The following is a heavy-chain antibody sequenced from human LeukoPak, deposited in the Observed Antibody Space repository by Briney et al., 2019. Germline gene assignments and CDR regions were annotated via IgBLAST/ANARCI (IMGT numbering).Heavy chain of an antibody. CDR2: IYTDGSRI. D-gene: IGHD2-2*01. Sequence: GGSLRLSCAASGFSFSSYWMHWVRQAPGKGLVWISRIYTDGSRIHYADSVRGRFTISRDNAKNTLYLQMDSLRAEDTAVYYCARDLALGYCSSTSCSAALDYWGQGTLVTVSS. J-gene: IGHJ4*02. V-gene: IGHV3-74*01. CDR1: GFSFSSYW. CDR3: ARDLALGYCSSTSCSAALDY.